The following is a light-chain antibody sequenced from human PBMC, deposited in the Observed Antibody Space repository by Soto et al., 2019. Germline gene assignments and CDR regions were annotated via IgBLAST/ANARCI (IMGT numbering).Light chain of an antibody. CDR2: EAN. CDR1: SSDVGGYNY. Sequence: QSVLTQPPSASGSPGQSVTISCTGTSSDVGGYNYVSWYQQHPGKVPKLMIYEANKRPSGVPDRFSGSKSGNTASLTVSGLQAEDEADYYCSSYGGSNNLVFGGGTQLTVL. V-gene: IGLV2-8*01. CDR3: SSYGGSNNLV. J-gene: IGLJ2*01.